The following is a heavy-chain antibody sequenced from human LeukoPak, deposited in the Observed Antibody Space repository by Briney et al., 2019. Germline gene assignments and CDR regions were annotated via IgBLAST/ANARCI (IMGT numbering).Heavy chain of an antibody. CDR2: INPNSGGT. V-gene: IGHV1-2*06. CDR3: ARSIAAAGNFGDY. D-gene: IGHD6-13*01. CDR1: GYTFTGYY. J-gene: IGHJ4*02. Sequence: ASVKVSCKASGYTFTGYYMHRVRQAPGQGLEWMGRINPNSGGTNYAQKFQGRVTMTRDTSISTAYMELSRLRSDDTAVYYCARSIAAAGNFGDYWGQGTLVTVSS.